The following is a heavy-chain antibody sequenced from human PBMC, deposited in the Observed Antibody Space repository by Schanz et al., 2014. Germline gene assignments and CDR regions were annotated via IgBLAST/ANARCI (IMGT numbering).Heavy chain of an antibody. Sequence: QVQLVESGGGLVKPGGSLRLSCAASGLTFSDYYMSWIRQAPGKGLEWVSYISSSSSYTNYADSVKGRFTISRDNARSSLYLQMSSLRDGDTAVYYCASVIMVAGNHRDGRDVWGQGTTVIVSS. CDR1: GLTFSDYY. CDR3: ASVIMVAGNHRDGRDV. CDR2: ISSSSSYT. J-gene: IGHJ6*02. D-gene: IGHD6-19*01. V-gene: IGHV3-11*05.